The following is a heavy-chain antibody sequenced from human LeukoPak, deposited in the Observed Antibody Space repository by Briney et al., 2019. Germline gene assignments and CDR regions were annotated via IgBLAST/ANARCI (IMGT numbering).Heavy chain of an antibody. CDR3: GTVRGPDSSRWYSDY. Sequence: GGSLRLSCSASGFAFSYYAIHWVRQAPGKGLEWVALIWYDGSNKYYADSVKGRFTISRDNSKNTLYLQMNSLRAEDTAVYYCGTVRGPDSSRWYSDYWGQGTLVTVSS. CDR1: GFAFSYYA. CDR2: IWYDGSNK. D-gene: IGHD6-13*01. V-gene: IGHV3-33*08. J-gene: IGHJ4*02.